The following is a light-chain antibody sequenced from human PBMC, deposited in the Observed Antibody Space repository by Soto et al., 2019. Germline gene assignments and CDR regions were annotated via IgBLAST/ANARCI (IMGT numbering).Light chain of an antibody. Sequence: QSASVSGSPGQSITISCTGTSSDIGGYYYVSWYQHHPGKAPKLLIYQVTNRPSGVSNRFSGSKSGNTASLTISGLQADDEADYYCTSYSSSDIFYVFGTGTKLTVL. CDR1: SSDIGGYYY. CDR2: QVT. CDR3: TSYSSSDIFYV. V-gene: IGLV2-14*01. J-gene: IGLJ1*01.